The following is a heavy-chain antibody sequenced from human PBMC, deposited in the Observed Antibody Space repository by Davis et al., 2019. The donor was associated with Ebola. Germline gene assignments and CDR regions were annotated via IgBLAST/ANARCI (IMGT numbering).Heavy chain of an antibody. CDR3: AKDRNSLTMIIKDTTPHDAFDM. Sequence: PGGSLRLSCGGTGFIFSSYAMSWIRQAPGKGLEWVSVIGGSGVRTYYADSVKGRFTISRDNSKNTLFLQMNSLRPEDTAMYYCAKDRNSLTMIIKDTTPHDAFDMWGLGTMVTVSS. D-gene: IGHD3-22*01. V-gene: IGHV3-23*01. CDR1: GFIFSSYA. CDR2: IGGSGVRT. J-gene: IGHJ3*02.